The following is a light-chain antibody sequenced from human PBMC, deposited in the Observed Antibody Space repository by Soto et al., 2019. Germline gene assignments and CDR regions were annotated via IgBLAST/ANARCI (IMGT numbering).Light chain of an antibody. CDR2: GAS. CDR1: QSVSNF. Sequence: EIVMTQSPATLSVSPGEGATLSCRASQSVSNFLAWYQQKPGQAPRLLIYGASTRATGIPARLSGGGSGTDFTLTISSLQSEDFAVYYCQQYNAWPPLTFGGGTKVDIK. CDR3: QQYNAWPPLT. V-gene: IGKV3-15*01. J-gene: IGKJ4*01.